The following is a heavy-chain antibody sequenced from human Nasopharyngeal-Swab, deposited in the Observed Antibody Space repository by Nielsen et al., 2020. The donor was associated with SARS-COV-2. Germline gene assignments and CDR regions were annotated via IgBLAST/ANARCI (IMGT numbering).Heavy chain of an antibody. Sequence: GGSLRLSCAASGFTFSSYAMSWVRQAPGKGLEWVSAISGSGGSTYYADSVKGRFTISRDNSKNTLYLQMNSLRAEDTAVYYCAKDGGLTTFPYYYYYGMDVWGQGTTATVSS. CDR1: GFTFSSYA. CDR2: ISGSGGST. J-gene: IGHJ6*02. D-gene: IGHD4/OR15-4a*01. V-gene: IGHV3-23*01. CDR3: AKDGGLTTFPYYYYYGMDV.